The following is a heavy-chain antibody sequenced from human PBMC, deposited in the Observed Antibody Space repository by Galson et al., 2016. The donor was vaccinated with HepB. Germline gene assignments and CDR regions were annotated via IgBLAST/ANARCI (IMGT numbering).Heavy chain of an antibody. CDR1: GGSISSSNW. Sequence: TLSLTCGVSGGSISSSNWWTWVRQPPGKGLEWIGEIYHSGSTHYNPSLKSRVTISVDKSKNQFSLNLSSVTAADTAVYFCACATYCGGDCYSLDYWGLGTLVAFSS. CDR3: ACATYCGGDCYSLDY. J-gene: IGHJ4*02. CDR2: IYHSGST. D-gene: IGHD2-21*02. V-gene: IGHV4-4*01.